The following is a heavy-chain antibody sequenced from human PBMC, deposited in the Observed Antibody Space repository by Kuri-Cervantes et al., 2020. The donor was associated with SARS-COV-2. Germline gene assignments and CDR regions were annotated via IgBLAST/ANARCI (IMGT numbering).Heavy chain of an antibody. CDR3: ARQVFDAFDI. CDR1: GFTVSSYY. J-gene: IGHJ3*02. V-gene: IGHV3-66*02. Sequence: GESLKISCAASGFTVSSYYMSWVRQAPGKGLEWVSVIYSGGSTYYADSVKERFTISRDNSKNTLYLQMKSLRDEDTAVYYCARQVFDAFDIWGQGTMVTVSS. CDR2: IYSGGST.